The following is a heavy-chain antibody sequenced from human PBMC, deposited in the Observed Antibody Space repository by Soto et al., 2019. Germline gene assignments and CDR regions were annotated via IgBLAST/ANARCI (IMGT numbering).Heavy chain of an antibody. J-gene: IGHJ6*02. Sequence: GASVKVSCKASGGTFSSYAISWVRQAPGQGLEWMGGIIPIFGTANYAQKFQGRVTITADESTSTAYMELSSLRSEDTAVYYCASKGSEYWTSGGSYGMDVWGQGTTVTVSS. D-gene: IGHD3-16*01. CDR1: GGTFSSYA. CDR2: IIPIFGTA. CDR3: ASKGSEYWTSGGSYGMDV. V-gene: IGHV1-69*13.